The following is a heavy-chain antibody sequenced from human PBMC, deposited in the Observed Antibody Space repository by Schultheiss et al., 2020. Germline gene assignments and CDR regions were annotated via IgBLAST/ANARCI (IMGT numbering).Heavy chain of an antibody. CDR1: GFTFDDYA. J-gene: IGHJ6*02. CDR3: AREGSGQWLVSYYYYGMDV. D-gene: IGHD6-19*01. V-gene: IGHV3-33*08. CDR2: IWYDGSNK. Sequence: GGSLRLSCAASGFTFDDYAMHWVRQAPGKGLEWVAVIWYDGSNKYYADSVKGRFTISRDNSKNTLYLQMNSLRAEDTAVYYCAREGSGQWLVSYYYYGMDVWGQGTTVTVSS.